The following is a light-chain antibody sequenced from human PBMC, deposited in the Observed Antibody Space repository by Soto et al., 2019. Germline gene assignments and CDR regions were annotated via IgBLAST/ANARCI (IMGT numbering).Light chain of an antibody. V-gene: IGKV3-20*01. CDR3: QQYGRSPHT. CDR2: GAS. J-gene: IGKJ2*01. CDR1: QSVSSSY. Sequence: EIVLTQSPGTLSLSPGERATLSCRASQSVSSSYLAWDQHKPGQAHRLLIYGASSRATGIPDRFSGSGSGTDFTLTISRLEPEDFAVYYCQQYGRSPHTFGQGTKLEIK.